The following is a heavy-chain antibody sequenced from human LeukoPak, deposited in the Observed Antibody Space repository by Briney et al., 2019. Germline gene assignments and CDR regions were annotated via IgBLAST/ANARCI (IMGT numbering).Heavy chain of an antibody. CDR1: GYTFTSYD. J-gene: IGHJ4*02. CDR2: MNPNSGNT. Sequence: ASVKVSCKASGYTFTSYDINWVRQATGQGLEWMGWMNPNSGNTGYAQKFQGRVTMTRNTSISTAYMELSSLRSEDTAVYYCARAKSIEMATIFNYWGQGTLVTVSS. V-gene: IGHV1-8*01. CDR3: ARAKSIEMATIFNY. D-gene: IGHD5-24*01.